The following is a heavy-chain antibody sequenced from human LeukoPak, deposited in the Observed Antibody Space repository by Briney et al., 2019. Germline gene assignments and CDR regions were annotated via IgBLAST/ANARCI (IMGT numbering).Heavy chain of an antibody. J-gene: IGHJ3*02. Sequence: PGGSLRLSCAVSGFTVRSYFMSWVRLAPGMGLEWVSLIYSGGTTYYADSVKGRFTISRDNSKNTPYLQMNSLRADDTAVYYCAREVGSGSYLAHVFDIWGQGTMVTVSS. CDR1: GFTVRSYF. CDR2: IYSGGTT. V-gene: IGHV3-53*01. D-gene: IGHD1-26*01. CDR3: AREVGSGSYLAHVFDI.